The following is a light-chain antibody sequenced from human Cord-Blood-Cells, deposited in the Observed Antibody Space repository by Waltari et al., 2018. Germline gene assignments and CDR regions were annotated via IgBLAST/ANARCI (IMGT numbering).Light chain of an antibody. J-gene: IGLJ1*01. CDR1: SSDVGSYNL. Sequence: QSALTQPASVSGSPGQSITISCTGTSSDVGSYNLVSWYQQHPGKAPKLMIDEGSKRPAGVSNGVSGSKSGNTASLTSSGLQAEDEADYYCCSYAGSSTYVFGAGTKVTVL. V-gene: IGLV2-23*01. CDR2: EGS. CDR3: CSYAGSSTYV.